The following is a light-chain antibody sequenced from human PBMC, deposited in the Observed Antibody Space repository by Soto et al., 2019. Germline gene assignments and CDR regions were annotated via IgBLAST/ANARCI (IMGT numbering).Light chain of an antibody. CDR1: SSDVGAYNY. J-gene: IGLJ1*01. Sequence: QSVLTQPASVSGSPGQSITIFCTGTSSDVGAYNYVSWYQQHPGKVPKLMIYDVSDRPSGVSNRFSGSKSGNTASLTISGLQAEDEADYYCSSFTRSNSYVFGTGTKLTVL. CDR3: SSFTRSNSYV. CDR2: DVS. V-gene: IGLV2-14*03.